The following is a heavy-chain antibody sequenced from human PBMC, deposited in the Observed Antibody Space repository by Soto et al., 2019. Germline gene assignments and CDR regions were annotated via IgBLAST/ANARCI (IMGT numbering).Heavy chain of an antibody. J-gene: IGHJ4*02. Sequence: SETLSLTCAVSGGSISSNHWWTWVRQPPGKGLEWIGEIYPTGLTNYNPSLKSRVTISMDKSKNQFSLRLSSVTAADTAVYYCARRITVAADGSDFWGQGTLVTVSS. D-gene: IGHD6-19*01. CDR1: GGSISSNHW. CDR2: IYPTGLT. V-gene: IGHV4-4*02. CDR3: ARRITVAADGSDF.